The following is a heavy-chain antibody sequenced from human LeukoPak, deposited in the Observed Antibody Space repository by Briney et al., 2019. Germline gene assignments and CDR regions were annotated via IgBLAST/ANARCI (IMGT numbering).Heavy chain of an antibody. V-gene: IGHV1-2*02. Sequence: GASVKVSCKASGYTFTGHYMHWVRQAPGQGLEWMGWINPNSGGTNYAQKFQGRVTMTRDTSISTAYMELSRLRSDDTAVYYCARGTRSIAVAGMGYFDYWGQGTLVTVSS. CDR1: GYTFTGHY. J-gene: IGHJ4*02. D-gene: IGHD6-19*01. CDR2: INPNSGGT. CDR3: ARGTRSIAVAGMGYFDY.